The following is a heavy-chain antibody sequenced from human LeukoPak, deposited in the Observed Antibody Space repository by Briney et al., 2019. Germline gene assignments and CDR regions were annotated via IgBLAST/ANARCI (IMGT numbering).Heavy chain of an antibody. V-gene: IGHV1-18*01. CDR2: TSAHNDDT. CDR1: GYTFTSYG. D-gene: IGHD1-1*01. Sequence: ASVKVSCKASGYTFTSYGISWVGQAPGQGLEGMGGTSAHNDDTNYAETLQGRLTMTTDISTSTAYMELTSLRSDDTAVYYCARDCDSRNDYFDPWGQGTLVIVSS. J-gene: IGHJ4*02. CDR3: ARDCDSRNDYFDP.